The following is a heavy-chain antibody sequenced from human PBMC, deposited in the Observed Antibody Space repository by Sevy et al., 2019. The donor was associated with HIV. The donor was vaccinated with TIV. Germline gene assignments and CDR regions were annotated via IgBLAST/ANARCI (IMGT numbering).Heavy chain of an antibody. CDR2: ISSSGSTI. Sequence: GGSLRLSCATSGFTFSDYYMSWIRQAPGKGLEWVSYISSSGSTIYYADSVKGRFTISRDNAKNSLYLQMNSLRAEDTAVYYCARVGTYSNLPMDVWGQGTTVTVSS. V-gene: IGHV3-11*01. J-gene: IGHJ6*02. CDR1: GFTFSDYY. CDR3: ARVGTYSNLPMDV. D-gene: IGHD4-4*01.